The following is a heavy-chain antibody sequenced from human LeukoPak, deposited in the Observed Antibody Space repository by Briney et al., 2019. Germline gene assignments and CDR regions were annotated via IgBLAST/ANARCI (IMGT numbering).Heavy chain of an antibody. CDR1: GFTFSSYS. V-gene: IGHV3-48*01. J-gene: IGHJ6*02. D-gene: IGHD6-19*01. CDR2: ISSSSSTI. Sequence: PGGSLRLSCAASGFTFSSYSMNWVRQAPGKGLEWVSYISSSSSTIYYADSVKGRFTISRDNAKNSLYLQMNSLRAEDTAVYYCARDPYSSGSRYYYGMDVWGQGTTVTVSS. CDR3: ARDPYSSGSRYYYGMDV.